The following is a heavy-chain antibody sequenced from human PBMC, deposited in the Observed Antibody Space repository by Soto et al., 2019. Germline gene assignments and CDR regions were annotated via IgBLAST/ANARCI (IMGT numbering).Heavy chain of an antibody. CDR3: VRGGYSYGPNYYYYYYMDV. CDR1: GGSISSSSYY. J-gene: IGHJ6*03. V-gene: IGHV4-39*01. D-gene: IGHD5-18*01. CDR2: IYYSGST. Sequence: PSETLSLTCTVSGGSISSSSYYWGGIRQPPGKGQEWIGSIYYSGSTYYNPSLKSRVTISVDTSKNQFSLKLSSVTAADTAVYYCVRGGYSYGPNYYYYYYMDVWGKGATVTVSS.